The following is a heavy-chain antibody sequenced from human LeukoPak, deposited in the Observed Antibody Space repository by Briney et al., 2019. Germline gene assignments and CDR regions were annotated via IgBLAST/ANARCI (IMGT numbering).Heavy chain of an antibody. Sequence: GGSLRLSCAASGFTFSSYGMHWVRQAPGKGLEWVAVISYDGSNKYYADSVKGRFTISRDNSKNTLYLQMNSLRAEDTAVYYCAKGLPRIAAANDAFDTWGQGTMVTVSS. CDR1: GFTFSSYG. V-gene: IGHV3-30*18. CDR2: ISYDGSNK. D-gene: IGHD6-13*01. J-gene: IGHJ3*02. CDR3: AKGLPRIAAANDAFDT.